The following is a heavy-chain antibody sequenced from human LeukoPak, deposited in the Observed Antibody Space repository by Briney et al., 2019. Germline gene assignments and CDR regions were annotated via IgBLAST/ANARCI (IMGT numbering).Heavy chain of an antibody. V-gene: IGHV3-48*03. Sequence: PGGSLRLSCAASGFTFSSYEMNWVRQAPGKGLEWVSYISSSGSTIYYADSVKGRFTISRDNSKNTLYLQMNSLRAEDTAVYYCAKDLSSHDIWGQGTMVTVSS. CDR2: ISSSGSTI. CDR3: AKDLSSHDI. D-gene: IGHD3-16*02. J-gene: IGHJ3*02. CDR1: GFTFSSYE.